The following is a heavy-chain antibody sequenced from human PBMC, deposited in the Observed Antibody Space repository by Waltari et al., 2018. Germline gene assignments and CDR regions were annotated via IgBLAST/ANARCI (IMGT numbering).Heavy chain of an antibody. J-gene: IGHJ6*02. V-gene: IGHV3-7*01. CDR3: ARHNGNYYYAMDV. D-gene: IGHD1-20*01. CDR2: INQDGSDK. CDR1: GFTLGTFW. Sequence: EVQLVESGGGLVQPGGSLRRSCAASGFTLGTFWMTWVRQAPGKGLEWVANINQDGSDKNYVDSVKGRFTISRDNARNSLYLQMNSLRAEDTAVYYCARHNGNYYYAMDVWGQGTTVTVSS.